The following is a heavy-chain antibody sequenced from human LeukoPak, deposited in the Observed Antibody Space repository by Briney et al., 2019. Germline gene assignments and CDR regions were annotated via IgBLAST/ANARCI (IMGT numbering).Heavy chain of an antibody. D-gene: IGHD3-3*01. CDR1: GFTFSSYG. Sequence: GGSLRLSCAASGFTFSSYGMHWVRQAPGKGLEWVAFIRYDGSNKYYADSVKGRFTISRDNSKNSLYLQMNSLRAEDTAVYYCARDSWSVNAFDIWGQGTMVTVSS. CDR3: ARDSWSVNAFDI. CDR2: IRYDGSNK. V-gene: IGHV3-30*02. J-gene: IGHJ3*02.